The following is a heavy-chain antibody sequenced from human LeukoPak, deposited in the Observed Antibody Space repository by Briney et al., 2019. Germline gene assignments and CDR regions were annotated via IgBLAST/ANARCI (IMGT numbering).Heavy chain of an antibody. J-gene: IGHJ4*02. CDR1: GYTFTSYD. CDR2: MNPNRGNT. Sequence: ASVKVSCKASGYTFTSYDINWVRQAPGQGLEWMGWMNPNRGNTGYAQKFQGRVTMTRNTSISTAYMELSSLRSEDTAVYYCARADYYDSSGPPPFDYWGQGTLVTVSS. CDR3: ARADYYDSSGPPPFDY. D-gene: IGHD3-22*01. V-gene: IGHV1-8*01.